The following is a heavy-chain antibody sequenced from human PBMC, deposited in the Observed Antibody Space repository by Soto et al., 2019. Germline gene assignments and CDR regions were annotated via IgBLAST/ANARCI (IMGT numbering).Heavy chain of an antibody. CDR2: IYHTGAT. CDR1: GGSIGTSGYS. D-gene: IGHD2-2*01. V-gene: IGHV4-30-2*01. CDR3: RSSTSCYDESCVDV. Sequence: SETLSLTCAVSGGSIGTSGYSWTWIRQPPGRGLEWIGSIYHTGATHYIPSLKSRLTLSLDKSKNQFSLDLSSVTAADTAIYYCRSSTSCYDESCVDVWGQGTMVTVSS. J-gene: IGHJ6*02.